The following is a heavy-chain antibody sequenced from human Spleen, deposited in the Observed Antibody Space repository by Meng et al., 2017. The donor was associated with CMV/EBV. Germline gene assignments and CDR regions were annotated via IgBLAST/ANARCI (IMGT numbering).Heavy chain of an antibody. Sequence: EVQLVESGGXLVKPGXSLRLSCAASGFTFSSYSMNWVRQALGKGLEWVSSISSSSSYIYYADSVKGRFTISRDNAKNSLYLQMNSLRAEDTAMYYCARLGTMDWFDPGGQGTLVTVSS. V-gene: IGHV3-21*01. D-gene: IGHD3-3*01. CDR1: GFTFSSYS. J-gene: IGHJ5*02. CDR3: ARLGTMDWFDP. CDR2: ISSSSSYI.